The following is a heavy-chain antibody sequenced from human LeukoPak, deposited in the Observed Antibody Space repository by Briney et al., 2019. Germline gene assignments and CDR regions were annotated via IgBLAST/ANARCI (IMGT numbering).Heavy chain of an antibody. D-gene: IGHD3-22*01. CDR3: ASSQWFHDAFDI. V-gene: IGHV3-33*08. J-gene: IGHJ3*02. CDR1: GFTFDNYG. CDR2: LSFDGKTK. Sequence: GGSLRLSCAASGFTFDNYGMHWVRQAPGKGLEWVAALSFDGKTKYLADSVKGRFTISRDNAENTLYLQMNSLRAEDTAVYYCASSQWFHDAFDIWGQGTMVTVSS.